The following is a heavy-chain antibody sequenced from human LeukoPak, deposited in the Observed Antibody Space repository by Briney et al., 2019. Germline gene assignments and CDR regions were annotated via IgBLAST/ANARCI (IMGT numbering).Heavy chain of an antibody. CDR2: ISYDESNK. CDR3: ANDYSNYYSYGMDV. V-gene: IGHV3-30*18. D-gene: IGHD3-10*01. J-gene: IGHJ6*02. CDR1: GFTFSSYA. Sequence: GGSLRLPCAASGFTFSSYAMSWVRQAPGKGLEWVAVISYDESNKDYADSVKGRFTISRDNSKNTLYLQMNSLRAEDTAVYYCANDYSNYYSYGMDVWGQGTTVTVSS.